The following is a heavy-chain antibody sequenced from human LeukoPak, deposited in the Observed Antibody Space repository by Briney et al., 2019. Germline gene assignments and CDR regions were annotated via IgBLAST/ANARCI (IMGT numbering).Heavy chain of an antibody. D-gene: IGHD1-14*01. Sequence: GGSLRLSCAASGFSFSNYWMTWVRQAPGKGLEWVANIKQDGSEKYYVDSVKGRFTISRDNAKNSLYLQMNSLRAEDTAVYYCARDYHSGAFDFWGQGTMVTVSS. J-gene: IGHJ3*01. CDR1: GFSFSNYW. CDR3: ARDYHSGAFDF. CDR2: IKQDGSEK. V-gene: IGHV3-7*01.